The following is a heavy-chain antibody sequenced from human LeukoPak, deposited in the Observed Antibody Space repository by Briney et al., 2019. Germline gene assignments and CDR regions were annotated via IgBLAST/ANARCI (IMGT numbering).Heavy chain of an antibody. CDR3: AKDFTIFGVVIPYYFDY. V-gene: IGHV3-23*01. Sequence: GGSLRLSCAAPGFTFSSYAMSWVRQAPGKGLEWVSAISGSGGSTYYADSVKGRFTISRDNSKDTLYLQMNSLRAEDTAVYYCAKDFTIFGVVIPYYFDYWGQGTLVTVSS. J-gene: IGHJ4*02. CDR1: GFTFSSYA. CDR2: ISGSGGST. D-gene: IGHD3-3*01.